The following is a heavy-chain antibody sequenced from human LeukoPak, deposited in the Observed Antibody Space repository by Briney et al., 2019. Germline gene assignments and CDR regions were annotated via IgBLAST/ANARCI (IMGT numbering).Heavy chain of an antibody. CDR1: GFIFSSYA. CDR3: AKGQYGVPRGAFDI. V-gene: IGHV3-23*01. CDR2: ISGSGGSK. D-gene: IGHD4-17*01. Sequence: GGSLRLSCAASGFIFSSYAMSWVRQAPGKGLEWVSAISGSGGSKYYADSVKGGFTISRDNSKNTLYLQMNSLRAEDTAVYYCAKGQYGVPRGAFDIWGQGTMVTVSS. J-gene: IGHJ3*02.